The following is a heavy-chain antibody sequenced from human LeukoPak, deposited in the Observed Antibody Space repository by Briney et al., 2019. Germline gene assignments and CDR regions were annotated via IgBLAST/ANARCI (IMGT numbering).Heavy chain of an antibody. V-gene: IGHV3-66*02. J-gene: IGHJ4*02. CDR2: IYSGGST. CDR1: GFTVSSSY. CDR3: ARDCGSSWYGGCFGY. D-gene: IGHD6-19*01. Sequence: PGGSLRLSCAASGFTVSSSYMSWVRQAPGKGLEWVSVIYSGGSTYYADSLKGRFTISRDISKNTLYLQMNSLGAEDTAVYYCARDCGSSWYGGCFGYWGQGTLVTVSS.